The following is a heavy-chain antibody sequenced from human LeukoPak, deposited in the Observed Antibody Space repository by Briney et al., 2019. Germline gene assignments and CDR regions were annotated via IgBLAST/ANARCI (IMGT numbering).Heavy chain of an antibody. V-gene: IGHV3-30*18. CDR1: GFNFSAYG. Sequence: GGSLRLSCTASGFNFSAYGMHWVRQAPGKGLDWVAVVSFHGANEYYADSVKGRFTISRDNSNNTLYLQMNGVRVEETAVYYCAKGRRGSSYVHYFDNWGQGTLVTVSS. CDR2: VSFHGANE. D-gene: IGHD5-12*01. CDR3: AKGRRGSSYVHYFDN. J-gene: IGHJ4*02.